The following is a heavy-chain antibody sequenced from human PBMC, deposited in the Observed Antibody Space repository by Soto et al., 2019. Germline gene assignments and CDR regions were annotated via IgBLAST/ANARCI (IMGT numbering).Heavy chain of an antibody. Sequence: QVQLVQSGAEVKKPGASVKVSCKASGYTFTSYGISWVRQAPGQGLEWMGWISAYNGNTNYAQKLQGRVTVTTDTSTSTAYMELRSLRSAATAVYYWARDSPQQLDPEDYWGQGTLVTVSS. CDR3: ARDSPQQLDPEDY. D-gene: IGHD6-13*01. CDR2: ISAYNGNT. CDR1: GYTFTSYG. V-gene: IGHV1-18*01. J-gene: IGHJ4*02.